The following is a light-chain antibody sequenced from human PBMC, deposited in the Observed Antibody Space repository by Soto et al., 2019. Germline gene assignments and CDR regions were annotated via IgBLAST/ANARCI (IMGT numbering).Light chain of an antibody. V-gene: IGLV2-14*01. CDR3: SSYTSSSTLYV. J-gene: IGLJ1*01. Sequence: QSVLTQPASLSVSPGQSISISCTGTSSDVGGYNYVSWYQQHPGKAPKLMIYDVSNRPSGVSNRFSGSKSGNTASLTISGLQAEDEAGYYCSSYTSSSTLYVFGTGTKVTVL. CDR1: SSDVGGYNY. CDR2: DVS.